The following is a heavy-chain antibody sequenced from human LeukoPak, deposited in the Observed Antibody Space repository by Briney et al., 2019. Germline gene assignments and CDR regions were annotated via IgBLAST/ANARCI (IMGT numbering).Heavy chain of an antibody. CDR2: IYCSGTP. V-gene: IGHV4-59*08. CDR1: GGSTSTYY. J-gene: IGHJ4*02. D-gene: IGHD1-26*01. Sequence: SETLSLTCTVSGGSTSTYYWSWIRQPPGKGLEWIGYIYCSGTPNYNPTLKSRVTMSVDTSKNQFSLKLSSVTAADTAVYYCARHGGSYDFDFWGQGTLVTVSS. CDR3: ARHGGSYDFDF.